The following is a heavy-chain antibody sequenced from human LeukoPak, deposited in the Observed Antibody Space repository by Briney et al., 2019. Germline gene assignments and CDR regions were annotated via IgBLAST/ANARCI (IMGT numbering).Heavy chain of an antibody. Sequence: QPGGSLRLSCAASGFTFSSYAMSWVRQTPGKGLEWVSAISGSGGSTYYTDSVKGRFTISRDNSKNTLYLQMNSLRAEDTALYYCAKGRKASSLPPFDYWGQGTLVTVSS. V-gene: IGHV3-23*01. J-gene: IGHJ4*02. CDR3: AKGRKASSLPPFDY. CDR1: GFTFSSYA. D-gene: IGHD6-13*01. CDR2: ISGSGGST.